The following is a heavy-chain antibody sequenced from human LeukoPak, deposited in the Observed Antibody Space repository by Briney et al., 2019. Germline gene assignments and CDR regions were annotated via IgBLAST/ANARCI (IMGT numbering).Heavy chain of an antibody. CDR2: INPNSGGT. Sequence: ASVKVSCKASGYTFTGYYMHWVRQAPGQGLEWMGWINPNSGGTNYAQKFQGRVTMTRDTSITTAYMDLSSLRSDDTALYYCARVSEGYCGGYCYSDYWGQGTLVTVSS. D-gene: IGHD2-21*02. V-gene: IGHV1-2*02. CDR3: ARVSEGYCGGYCYSDY. J-gene: IGHJ4*02. CDR1: GYTFTGYY.